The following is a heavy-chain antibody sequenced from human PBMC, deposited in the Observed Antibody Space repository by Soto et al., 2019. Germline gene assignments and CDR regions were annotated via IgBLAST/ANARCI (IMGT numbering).Heavy chain of an antibody. CDR1: GFTFSLYS. CDR3: ARAVTWGLDV. Sequence: EVQLVESGGGLVQPGGSLRLSCAASGFTFSLYSMSWVRQAPGKVLEWVSYISRSSTGIHYADSVKGRFTISRDDATNSMQLQMNSLRDGDTAVYYCARAVTWGLDVWGQGTTVSISS. D-gene: IGHD3-10*01. V-gene: IGHV3-48*02. J-gene: IGHJ6*02. CDR2: ISRSSTGI.